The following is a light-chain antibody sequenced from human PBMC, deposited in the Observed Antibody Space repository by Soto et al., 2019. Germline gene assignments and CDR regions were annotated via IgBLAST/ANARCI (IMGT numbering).Light chain of an antibody. CDR3: QQYGSSPRT. J-gene: IGKJ1*01. V-gene: IGKV3-20*01. Sequence: EIVLTQSPGTLSLSPGERATLSCRASQSVSSDSLAWYQQRPGQAPRLIIYGASSRATDIPDRFSGSGSGTDFTLTISRLEPEHFAVYYCQQYGSSPRTFGQGTKVDIK. CDR2: GAS. CDR1: QSVSSDS.